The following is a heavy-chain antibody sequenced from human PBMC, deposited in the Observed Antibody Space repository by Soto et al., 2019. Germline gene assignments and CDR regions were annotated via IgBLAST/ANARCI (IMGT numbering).Heavy chain of an antibody. D-gene: IGHD2-2*01. CDR2: IYYSGST. CDR3: ARDRQYCSSTSCYLS. J-gene: IGHJ5*02. CDR1: VGSISSGGYY. Sequence: TLSLTCTVSVGSISSGGYYWSWIRRPPGKGLEWIGYIYYSGSTYYNPSLKSRVTISVDTSKNQFSLKPSSVTAADTAVYYCARDRQYCSSTSCYLSWGQGTLVTVSS. V-gene: IGHV4-30-4*01.